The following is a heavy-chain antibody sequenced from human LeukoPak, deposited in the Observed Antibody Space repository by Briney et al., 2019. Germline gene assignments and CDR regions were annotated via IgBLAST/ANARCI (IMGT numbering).Heavy chain of an antibody. CDR3: ARERRRLVGFDP. Sequence: GASVKVSCTASGYTFTGYYMHWVRQAPGQGLEWMGWINPNSGGTYYAQKFQGRVTMTRDTSISTAYMELSRLRSDDTAVYYCARERRRLVGFDPWGQGTLVTVSS. CDR1: GYTFTGYY. J-gene: IGHJ5*02. CDR2: INPNSGGT. V-gene: IGHV1-2*02.